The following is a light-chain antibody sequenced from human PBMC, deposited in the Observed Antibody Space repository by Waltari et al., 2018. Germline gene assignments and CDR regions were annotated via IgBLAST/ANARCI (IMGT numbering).Light chain of an antibody. CDR3: SSYTSSSTLWV. V-gene: IGLV2-14*03. CDR1: SSDVGGYNY. CDR2: DVS. Sequence: QSALTQPASVSGSPGQSITISCTGTSSDVGGYNYVSWYQQHPGKAPKLMIYDVSNRPSVVSNRFPGSKSGNTASLTISGLQAEDEADYYCSSYTSSSTLWVFGGGTKLTVL. J-gene: IGLJ3*02.